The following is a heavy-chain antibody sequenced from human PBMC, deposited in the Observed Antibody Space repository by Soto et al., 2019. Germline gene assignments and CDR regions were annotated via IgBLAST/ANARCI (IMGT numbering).Heavy chain of an antibody. J-gene: IGHJ4*02. CDR2: ISYDGSNK. Sequence: QVQLVESGGGVVQPGRSLRLSCAASGFTFSSYGMHWVRQAPGKGLEWVAVISYDGSNKYYADSVKGRFTISRANSKNTLYLKMNSLRAADTDVYYCANENSGYDYFDYWGQGTLVTVSS. CDR1: GFTFSSYG. CDR3: ANENSGYDYFDY. D-gene: IGHD5-12*01. V-gene: IGHV3-30*18.